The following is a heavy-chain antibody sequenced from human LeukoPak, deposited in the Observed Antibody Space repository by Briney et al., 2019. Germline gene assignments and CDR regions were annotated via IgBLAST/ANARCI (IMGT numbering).Heavy chain of an antibody. CDR3: AKDRSDYDFWSGYYKVLNWFDP. Sequence: GGSLRLSCVASGFTFTDYAMTWVRQPPGRRLEWVSTITTTVGDTHYADSVKGRFTVSRDDSKGTLFLQMNSLRAEDTGVYYCAKDRSDYDFWSGYYKVLNWFDPWGQGTLVTVSS. CDR1: GFTFTDYA. D-gene: IGHD3-3*01. CDR2: ITTTVGDT. V-gene: IGHV3-23*01. J-gene: IGHJ5*02.